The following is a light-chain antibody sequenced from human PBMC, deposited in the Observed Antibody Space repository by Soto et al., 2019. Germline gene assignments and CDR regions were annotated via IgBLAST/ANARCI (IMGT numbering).Light chain of an antibody. CDR3: QQSYSTPTCT. V-gene: IGKV1-39*01. Sequence: DIQMTQSPSPLSASVGDRVDITCRTSQSVSSYLNWYQAKPVKAPKLLIYEASSLESGVPSRFRGSGSGTDFTLTISSLQPEGCATYYCQQSYSTPTCTFGPGTRVYI. CDR1: QSVSSY. J-gene: IGKJ3*01. CDR2: EAS.